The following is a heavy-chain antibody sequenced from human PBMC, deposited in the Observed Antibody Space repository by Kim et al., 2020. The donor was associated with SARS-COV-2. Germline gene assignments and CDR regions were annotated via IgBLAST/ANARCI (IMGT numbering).Heavy chain of an antibody. V-gene: IGHV3-66*01. CDR1: GGKGRRKE. CDR3: ARDIRARNYDSPEWFDP. Sequence: GGALRREGGEGGGKGRRKERRGGGKAPEKGLKWVSVIYSGGSTYYATPVKGRFTISRDNSKNTLHRQMNSLRAEDTAVYYCARDIRARNYDSPEWFDPWGQGTLVTVSS. D-gene: IGHD3-22*01. CDR2: IYSGGST. J-gene: IGHJ5*02.